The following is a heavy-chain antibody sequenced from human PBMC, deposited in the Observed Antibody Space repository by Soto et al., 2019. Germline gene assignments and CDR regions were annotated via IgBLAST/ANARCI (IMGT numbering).Heavy chain of an antibody. V-gene: IGHV3-11*01. CDR3: ASHTGFRRGWAFDY. CDR1: GLTFSDYY. Sequence: QVQLVESGGGLVKPGGSLRLSCAASGLTFSDYYMSWIRQAPGKGLEWVSYISSSGSSTYYVDPVKGRFTISRDNAKNSLYLTMNSLRAEDTAVYYCASHTGFRRGWAFDYWGQGTLVTISS. D-gene: IGHD6-19*01. J-gene: IGHJ4*02. CDR2: ISSSGSST.